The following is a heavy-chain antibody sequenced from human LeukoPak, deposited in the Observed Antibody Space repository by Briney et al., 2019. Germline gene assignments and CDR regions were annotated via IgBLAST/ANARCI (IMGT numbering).Heavy chain of an antibody. V-gene: IGHV3-33*08. D-gene: IGHD1-26*01. J-gene: IGHJ4*02. CDR2: IWYDGSNK. CDR1: GFSFDTYW. CDR3: ARAEPSRRGYSGSYSTLFDY. Sequence: PGGSLRLSCAVSGFSFDTYWMTWVRQAPGKGLEWVAVIWYDGSNKYYADSVKGRFTISRDNSKNTLYLQMNSLRAEDTAVYYCARAEPSRRGYSGSYSTLFDYWGQGTLVTVSS.